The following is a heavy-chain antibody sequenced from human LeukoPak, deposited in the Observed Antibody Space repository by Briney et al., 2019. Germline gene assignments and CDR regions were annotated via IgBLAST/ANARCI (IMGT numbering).Heavy chain of an antibody. J-gene: IGHJ6*02. CDR1: GFTFDDYA. V-gene: IGHV3-9*01. Sequence: GRSLRLSCAASGFTFDDYAMHWVRQAPGKGLEWVSGISWNSGSIGYADSVKGRFTISRDNAKNSLYLQMSSLRAEDTALYYCAKDMWYGSGSYPSTGGHGMDVWGQGTTVTVSS. CDR2: ISWNSGSI. D-gene: IGHD3-10*01. CDR3: AKDMWYGSGSYPSTGGHGMDV.